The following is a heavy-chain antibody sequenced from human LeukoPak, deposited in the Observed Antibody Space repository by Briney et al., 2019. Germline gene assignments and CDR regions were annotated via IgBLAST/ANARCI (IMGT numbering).Heavy chain of an antibody. CDR2: IFYSGST. V-gene: IGHV4-59*01. Sequence: SETLSLTCTVSGGSISSYYWSWIRQPPGKGLEWIGYIFYSGSTNYNPSLKSRVTMSVDTSKSQFSLKLSSVTPADTAVYYCARGNGYNHYWGQGTLVTVTS. CDR1: GGSISSYY. J-gene: IGHJ4*02. CDR3: ARGNGYNHY. D-gene: IGHD5-24*01.